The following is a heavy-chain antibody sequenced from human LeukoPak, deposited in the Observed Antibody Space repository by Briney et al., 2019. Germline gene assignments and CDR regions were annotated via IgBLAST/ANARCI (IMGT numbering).Heavy chain of an antibody. CDR1: GFTFSSYA. J-gene: IGHJ6*03. CDR2: ISGSGGST. CDR3: ARDYGDYEPGRHHYYYYYMDV. D-gene: IGHD4-17*01. Sequence: PGGSLRLSCAASGFTFSSYAMSWVRQAPGKGLEWVSAISGSGGSTYYADSVKGRFTMSRDNARKSLFLQMNSLRAEDTAVYYCARDYGDYEPGRHHYYYYYMDVWGKGTTVTVSS. V-gene: IGHV3-23*01.